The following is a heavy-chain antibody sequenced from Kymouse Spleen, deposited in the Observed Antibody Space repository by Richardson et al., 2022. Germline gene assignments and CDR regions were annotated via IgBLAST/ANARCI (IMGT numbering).Heavy chain of an antibody. J-gene: IGHJ2*01. CDR3: TRQGSIAAAGSHWYFDL. V-gene: IGHV3-73*02. CDR2: IRSKANSYAT. Sequence: EVQLVESGGGLVQPGGSLKLSCAASGFTFSGSAMHWVRQASGKGLEWVGRIRSKANSYATAYAASVKGRFTISRDDSKNTAYLQMNSLKTEDTAVYYCTRQGSIAAAGSHWYFDLWGRGTLVTVSS. CDR1: GFTFSGSA. D-gene: IGHD6-13*01.